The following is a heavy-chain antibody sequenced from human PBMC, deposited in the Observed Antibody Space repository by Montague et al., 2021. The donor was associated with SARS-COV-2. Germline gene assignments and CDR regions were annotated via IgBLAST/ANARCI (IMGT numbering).Heavy chain of an antibody. J-gene: IGHJ6*02. Sequence: PALVTPTQTLTLTCTFSGFSLSTSGMCVSWIRQPPGKALEWLARIDWADDKYYSTSLKTRLTISKDTSKNQVVLTMTNMDPVDTATYYCARTHYDILPGYYYDMDVWGQGTTVTVSS. CDR2: IDWADDK. CDR1: GFSLSTSGMC. V-gene: IGHV2-70*11. D-gene: IGHD3-9*01. CDR3: ARTHYDILPGYYYDMDV.